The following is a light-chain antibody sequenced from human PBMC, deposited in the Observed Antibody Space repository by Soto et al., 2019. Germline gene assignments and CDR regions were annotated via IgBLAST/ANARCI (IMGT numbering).Light chain of an antibody. CDR2: DAS. CDR1: QSFSSY. J-gene: IGKJ1*01. Sequence: EIVLTQSPATLSLSPGERATLSCRASQSFSSYLAWYQQKPGQAPRLLIYDASNRATGIPARFSGSGSGTDFTLTISSLEPEDFAVYYCQQRSNWPWTFDQGTKVEGK. V-gene: IGKV3-11*01. CDR3: QQRSNWPWT.